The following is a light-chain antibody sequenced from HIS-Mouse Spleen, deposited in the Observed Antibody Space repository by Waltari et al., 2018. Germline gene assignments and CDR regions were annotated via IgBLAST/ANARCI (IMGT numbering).Light chain of an antibody. J-gene: IGLJ2*01. CDR2: QVI. CDR1: SSDVGSYNR. CDR3: SLYTSSSTLV. Sequence: QSALTQPPSVSGSPGPSVPISCTGTSSDVGSYNRVPWYQQPPGTAPKLMIYQVINRPSGVPDRFSGSKSGNTASLTISGLQAEDEADYYCSLYTSSSTLVFGGGTKLTVL. V-gene: IGLV2-18*01.